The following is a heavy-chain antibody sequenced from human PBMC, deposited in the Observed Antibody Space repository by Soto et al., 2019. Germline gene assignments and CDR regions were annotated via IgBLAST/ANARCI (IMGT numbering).Heavy chain of an antibody. D-gene: IGHD1-26*01. J-gene: IGHJ6*02. V-gene: IGHV3-23*01. CDR3: ATYSGNYERYGVYYGMDV. CDR2: ISGSGGST. CDR1: GFTFSNYA. Sequence: QPGGSLRLSCAASGFTFSNYAISWVRQAPGKGLEWVSSISGSGGSTYYADSVKGRFTISRDNSKNTLYLQMNSLSAEDTAVYYCATYSGNYERYGVYYGMDVWGQGTTVTVSS.